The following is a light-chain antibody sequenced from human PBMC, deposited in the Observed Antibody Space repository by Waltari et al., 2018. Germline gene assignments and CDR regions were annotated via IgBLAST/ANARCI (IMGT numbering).Light chain of an antibody. CDR3: QQYYNWLWT. Sequence: EIVMTQSPATLSVSLGERATLSCRASQSVSSTLAWYQQRPGQAPRLLIYSASTRATGVPARFSGSGSGTEFTLTISSLQSEDFAIYYCQQYYNWLWTFGQGTKVEIK. CDR2: SAS. V-gene: IGKV3-15*01. CDR1: QSVSST. J-gene: IGKJ1*01.